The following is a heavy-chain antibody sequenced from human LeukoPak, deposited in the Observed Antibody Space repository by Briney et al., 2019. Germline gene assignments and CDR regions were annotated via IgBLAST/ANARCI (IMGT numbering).Heavy chain of an antibody. CDR2: IYYSGST. V-gene: IGHV4-61*01. CDR3: ASSEWIQLWSPPYFDY. CDR1: GGSVSSGSYY. Sequence: SETLSLTCTVSGGSVSSGSYYWSWIRQPPGKGLEWIGYIYYSGSTNYNPSLESRVTISVDTSKNQFSLKLSSVTAADTAVYYCASSEWIQLWSPPYFDYWGQGTLVTVSS. D-gene: IGHD5-18*01. J-gene: IGHJ4*02.